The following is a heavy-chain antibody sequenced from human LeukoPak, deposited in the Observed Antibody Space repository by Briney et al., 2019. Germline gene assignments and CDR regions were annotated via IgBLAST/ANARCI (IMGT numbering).Heavy chain of an antibody. D-gene: IGHD3-9*01. CDR2: INHSGST. Sequence: SETLSLTCAVYGGSFSGYYWSWIRQPPGKGLEWIGEINHSGSTNYNPSLKSRVTISVDTSKNQFSLKLSSVTAADTAVYYCAVDYDILTGIDYWGQGTLVTVSS. CDR1: GGSFSGYY. J-gene: IGHJ4*02. V-gene: IGHV4-34*01. CDR3: AVDYDILTGIDY.